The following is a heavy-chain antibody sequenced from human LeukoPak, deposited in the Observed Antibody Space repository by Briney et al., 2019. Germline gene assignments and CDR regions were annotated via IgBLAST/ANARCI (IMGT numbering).Heavy chain of an antibody. V-gene: IGHV3-23*01. CDR2: SSGSGDNT. D-gene: IGHD3-22*01. J-gene: IGHJ4*02. Sequence: GGSLRLSCAASGFTSSSYAMSWVRQAPGKGLEWVSGSSGSGDNTYYADSVKGRFTISRDNSKNTLYVQVNSLGTEDTAAYYCAKGSYYDSSGSFYFDYWGQGTLVTVSS. CDR3: AKGSYYDSSGSFYFDY. CDR1: GFTSSSYA.